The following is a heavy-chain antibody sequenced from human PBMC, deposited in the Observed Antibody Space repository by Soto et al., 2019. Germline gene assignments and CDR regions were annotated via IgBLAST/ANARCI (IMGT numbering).Heavy chain of an antibody. V-gene: IGHV1-8*01. CDR1: GYTFTSYD. J-gene: IGHJ6*02. CDR3: ARKSYSYGYLLGYYYYGMDV. Sequence: ASVKVSCKASGYTFTSYDINCVRQATGQGLEWMGWMNPNSGNTGYAQKFQGRVTMTRNTSISTAYMELSSLRSEDTAVYYCARKSYSYGYLLGYYYYGMDVWGQGTTVTVS. CDR2: MNPNSGNT. D-gene: IGHD5-18*01.